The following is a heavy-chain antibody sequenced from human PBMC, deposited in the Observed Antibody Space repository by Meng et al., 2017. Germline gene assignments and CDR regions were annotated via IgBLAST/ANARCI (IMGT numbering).Heavy chain of an antibody. D-gene: IGHD3-10*01. CDR2: INQSGSN. CDR3: ARGVPHSSLVTMVRGVIGRHNWFDP. CDR1: GGSSSGNY. V-gene: IGHV4-34*01. J-gene: IGHJ5*02. Sequence: SETLSPTCAVYGGSSSGNYWSWIRQPPGKGLEWMGEINQSGSNNNNPSPKSRVTISVDTSKNQFSLKLSSVTAADTAVYYCARGVPHSSLVTMVRGVIGRHNWFDPWGQGTLVTVSS.